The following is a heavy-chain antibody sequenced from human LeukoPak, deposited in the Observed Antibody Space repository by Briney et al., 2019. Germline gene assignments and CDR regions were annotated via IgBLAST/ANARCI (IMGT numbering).Heavy chain of an antibody. CDR2: VNHSGTT. D-gene: IGHD2-2*02. V-gene: IGHV4-34*01. Sequence: SETLSLTCAVYDGLFSGYYWSWIRQPPGMGLEWIGEVNHSGTTNYNASLKSRVTISVDTSKTLFSLNLTSVTAAATAVYYCASVADCSTTSCYTFGWLDPWGQGTLVTVSS. CDR1: DGLFSGYY. CDR3: ASVADCSTTSCYTFGWLDP. J-gene: IGHJ5*02.